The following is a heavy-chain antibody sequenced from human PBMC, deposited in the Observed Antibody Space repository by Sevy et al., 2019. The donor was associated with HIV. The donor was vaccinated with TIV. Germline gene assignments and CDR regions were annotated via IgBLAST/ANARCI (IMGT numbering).Heavy chain of an antibody. V-gene: IGHV3-15*01. Sequence: GGSLRLSCVASGFTFNNAWMNWVRQAPGKGLEWVGRIKSKADGGTTDYAARVKGRFTISRDDSEETLYLQMDSLKTEDTAVYYCYDFWVHEGRAVWGQGTLVTVSS. J-gene: IGHJ4*02. CDR1: GFTFNNAW. CDR2: IKSKADGGTT. D-gene: IGHD3-3*01. CDR3: YDFWVHEGRAV.